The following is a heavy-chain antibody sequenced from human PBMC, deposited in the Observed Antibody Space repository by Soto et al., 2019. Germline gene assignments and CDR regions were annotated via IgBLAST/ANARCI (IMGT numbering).Heavy chain of an antibody. D-gene: IGHD3-16*01. J-gene: IGHJ4*02. CDR2: LHGRSGET. CDR3: ASDWGCGKVSSYVPNF. CDR1: GYNFTNYG. V-gene: IGHV1-18*01. Sequence: VQLVQSGAEVRRPGASVTASCKTSGYNFTNYGVTWVRQAPGQGLEWMGWLHGRSGETKYAQKFQGRVTLTTDRSTNAAYLHLASLTSVDSAEYFCASDWGCGKVSSYVPNFGGQGSLVTVSS.